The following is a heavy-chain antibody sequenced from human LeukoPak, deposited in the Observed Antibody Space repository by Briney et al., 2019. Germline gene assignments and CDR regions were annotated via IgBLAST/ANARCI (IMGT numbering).Heavy chain of an antibody. V-gene: IGHV3-30*18. J-gene: IGHJ4*02. Sequence: GGSLRLSCAASGFTFSSYGMHWVRQAPGKGLEWVAVISYDGSNKYYADSVKGRFTISRDNSKNTLYLQMNSLRAEDTAVYYCAKEFSHITMIVVVRPYYFDYWGQGTLVTVSS. CDR2: ISYDGSNK. D-gene: IGHD3-22*01. CDR1: GFTFSSYG. CDR3: AKEFSHITMIVVVRPYYFDY.